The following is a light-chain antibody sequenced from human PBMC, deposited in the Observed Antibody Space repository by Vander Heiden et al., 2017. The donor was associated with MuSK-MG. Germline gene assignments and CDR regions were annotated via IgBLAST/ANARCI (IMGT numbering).Light chain of an antibody. CDR2: TAS. CDR1: QSISSY. Sequence: DIQMTQSPSSLSASVGDRVTITCRAGQSISSYLNWYQQKPGRAPKLLIYTASSLQSGVPSQSRGSGPGTDFTLTIIRLQPADFATYYCRQSDSLPHTLGQGTKLEIK. J-gene: IGKJ2*01. V-gene: IGKV1-39*01. CDR3: RQSDSLPHT.